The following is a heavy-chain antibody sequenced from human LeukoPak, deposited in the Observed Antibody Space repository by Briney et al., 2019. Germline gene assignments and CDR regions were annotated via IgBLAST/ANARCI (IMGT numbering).Heavy chain of an antibody. D-gene: IGHD6-13*01. CDR2: MSPNSGNT. CDR3: GRGGYSSSWYWFDP. V-gene: IGHV1-8*01. Sequence: ASVKVSCKASGYTFTSYDINWVRQATGQGLQWMGWMSPNSGNTGYAQKFQGRVTMTRNTSISTAYMELSSLRSDDTAVYYCGRGGYSSSWYWFDPWGQGTLVTVSS. J-gene: IGHJ5*02. CDR1: GYTFTSYD.